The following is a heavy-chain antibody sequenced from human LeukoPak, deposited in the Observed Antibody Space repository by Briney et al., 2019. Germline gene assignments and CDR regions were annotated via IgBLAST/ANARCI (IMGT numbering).Heavy chain of an antibody. Sequence: GASVKVSCKASGGTFSSYAISWVRQAPGQGLEWMGGIIPIFGTANYAQKFLGRVTITTDESTSTAYMELSSLRSEDTAVYYCARDKKAGGSYFDYWGQGTLVTVSS. D-gene: IGHD3-16*01. CDR2: IIPIFGTA. CDR1: GGTFSSYA. V-gene: IGHV1-69*05. J-gene: IGHJ4*02. CDR3: ARDKKAGGSYFDY.